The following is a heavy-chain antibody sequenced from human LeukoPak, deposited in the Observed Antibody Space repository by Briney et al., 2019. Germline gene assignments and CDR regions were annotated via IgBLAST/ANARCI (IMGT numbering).Heavy chain of an antibody. J-gene: IGHJ3*02. CDR3: ARVIATTVTTIDAFDI. Sequence: SETLSLTCTVSGYSISSGYYWGWIRQPPGKGLEWIGSIYYSGSTYYNPSLKSRVTISVDTSKNQFSLKLSSVTAADTAVYYCARVIATTVTTIDAFDIWGQGTMVTVSS. CDR2: IYYSGST. V-gene: IGHV4-38-2*02. CDR1: GYSISSGYY. D-gene: IGHD4-17*01.